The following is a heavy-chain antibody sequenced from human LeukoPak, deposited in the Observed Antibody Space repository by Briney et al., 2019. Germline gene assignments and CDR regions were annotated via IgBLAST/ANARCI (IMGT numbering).Heavy chain of an antibody. CDR2: TWNDGKKI. D-gene: IGHD6-19*01. J-gene: IGHJ4*02. V-gene: IGHV3-33*01. CDR1: GFIFGSYG. Sequence: PGGSLRLSCGASGFIFGSYGMHWVRQAPGKGREWVAFTWNDGKKIYYADSVKGRFTLSKDNSKNMLYLQMNSVRVEDSAVYYCARDHSTAGTYPADYWGQGTLVTVSS. CDR3: ARDHSTAGTYPADY.